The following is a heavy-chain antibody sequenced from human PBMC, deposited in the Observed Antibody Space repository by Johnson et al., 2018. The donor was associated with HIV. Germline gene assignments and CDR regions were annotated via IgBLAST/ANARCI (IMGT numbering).Heavy chain of an antibody. V-gene: IGHV3-30*04. CDR1: GFTFGTFA. J-gene: IGHJ3*02. D-gene: IGHD1-26*01. Sequence: QVQLVESGGGVVQPGRSLRLSCAASGFTFGTFAMHWVRQAPGKGLEWVAVISYEGSTKYYADSVKGRFTISRDNSKNTLYLQMKSLRPEDTAVYYCAKESKWESRTPHAFDMWGQGTMVTVYS. CDR2: ISYEGSTK. CDR3: AKESKWESRTPHAFDM.